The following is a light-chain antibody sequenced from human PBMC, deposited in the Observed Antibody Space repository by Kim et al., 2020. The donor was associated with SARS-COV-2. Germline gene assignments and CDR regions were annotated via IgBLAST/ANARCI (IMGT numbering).Light chain of an antibody. V-gene: IGKV3-20*01. CDR2: GAS. J-gene: IGKJ1*01. CDR3: QQYGSSPKT. CDR1: QSVSSSY. Sequence: PGERATISCRASQSVSSSYLAGYQQKPGQAPRLLIYGASSRATGIPDRFSGSGSGTDFTLTISRLEPEDFAVYYCQQYGSSPKTFGQGTKVDIK.